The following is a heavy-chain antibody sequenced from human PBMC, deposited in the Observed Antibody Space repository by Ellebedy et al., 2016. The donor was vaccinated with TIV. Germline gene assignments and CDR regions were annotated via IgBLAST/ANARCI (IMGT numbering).Heavy chain of an antibody. V-gene: IGHV1-18*04. CDR3: ALDCNAGTCTSVYFQH. Sequence: AASVKVSCKASGYTFTSYGVTWVRQAPGQGLEWMGWISAYNGNTNYAQKLQGRVTMTTDTPTSTAYMELRSLRSDDTAVYYCALDCNAGTCTSVYFQHWGQGTLVTVSS. J-gene: IGHJ1*01. D-gene: IGHD2-15*01. CDR1: GYTFTSYG. CDR2: ISAYNGNT.